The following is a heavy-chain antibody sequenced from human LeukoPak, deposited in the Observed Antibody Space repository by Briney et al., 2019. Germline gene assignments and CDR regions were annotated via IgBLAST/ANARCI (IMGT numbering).Heavy chain of an antibody. D-gene: IGHD3-3*01. CDR2: ISYDGSNK. CDR1: GFTFSSYG. CDR3: ARDAHYDFWSGYYSTWPLGY. Sequence: GGSLRLSCAASGFTFSSYGMHWVRQAPGKGLEWVAVISYDGSNKYYADSVKGRFTISRDNAKNSLYLQMNSLRAEDTAVYYCARDAHYDFWSGYYSTWPLGYWGQGTLVTVSS. V-gene: IGHV3-30*03. J-gene: IGHJ4*02.